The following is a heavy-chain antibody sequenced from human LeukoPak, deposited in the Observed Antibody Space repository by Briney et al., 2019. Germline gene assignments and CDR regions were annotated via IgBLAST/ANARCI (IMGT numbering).Heavy chain of an antibody. CDR1: GFTFDDYA. CDR2: ISWNSGSI. Sequence: GGSLRLSCAASGFTFDDYAMHWVRQAPGKGLEWVSGISWNSGSIGYADSVKGRFTISRDNAENSLYPQMNSLRAEDTALYYCAKASMVRGGTLDYWGQGTLVTVSS. V-gene: IGHV3-9*01. D-gene: IGHD3-10*01. J-gene: IGHJ4*02. CDR3: AKASMVRGGTLDY.